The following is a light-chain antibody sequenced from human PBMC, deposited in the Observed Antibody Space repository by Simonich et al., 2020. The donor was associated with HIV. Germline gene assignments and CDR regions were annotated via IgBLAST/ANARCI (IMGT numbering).Light chain of an antibody. Sequence: DIQMTQSPSTLTASVGDRVSITCRASESINSWLAWYQQKPGQAPQLLIYAATTLQSGVPSRFSGSGSGTEFTLPISSLQPEDFATYYCQHLNSFPLTFGPGTKVDIK. CDR1: ESINSW. J-gene: IGKJ3*01. CDR2: AAT. CDR3: QHLNSFPLT. V-gene: IGKV1-5*01.